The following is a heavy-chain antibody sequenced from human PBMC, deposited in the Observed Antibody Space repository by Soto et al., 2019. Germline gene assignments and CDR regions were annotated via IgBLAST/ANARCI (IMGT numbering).Heavy chain of an antibody. J-gene: IGHJ4*02. Sequence: QVQLVQSGAEVQKPGSSVKVSCKASGGTFSSYTISWVRQAPGQGLEWMGRIIPILGIANNAQKFQGRVTITADKSTSTAYMELSSLRSEDTAVYYCASRYDSSDYWGQGTLVTVSS. V-gene: IGHV1-69*02. CDR2: IIPILGIA. D-gene: IGHD3-22*01. CDR3: ASRYDSSDY. CDR1: GGTFSSYT.